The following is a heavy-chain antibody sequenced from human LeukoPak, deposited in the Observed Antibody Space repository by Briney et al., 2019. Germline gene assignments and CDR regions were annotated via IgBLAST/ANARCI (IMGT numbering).Heavy chain of an antibody. V-gene: IGHV3-64*01. D-gene: IGHD3-10*01. J-gene: IGHJ5*02. Sequence: PGGSLRLSCAASGFTFSSYAMHWVRQAPGKGLEYVSAISSNGGSTYYANSVKGRFTISRDNSKNTLYLQMGSLRAEDMAVYYCAGGRSGSYQNWFDPWGQGTLVTVSS. CDR1: GFTFSSYA. CDR2: ISSNGGST. CDR3: AGGRSGSYQNWFDP.